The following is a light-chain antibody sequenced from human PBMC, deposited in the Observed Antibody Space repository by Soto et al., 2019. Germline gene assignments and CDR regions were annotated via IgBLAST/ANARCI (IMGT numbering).Light chain of an antibody. CDR2: NNN. CDR3: ATWDDSLNGLV. CDR1: SSNIGSNF. Sequence: QSVLTQPPSASGTPGQRVTIPCSGSSSNIGSNFVNWYQQLPGTALKLLMYNNNQRPSGVPDRFSGSKSGTSASLAISGLQSEDEADYHCATWDDSLNGLVFGGGTKLTVL. V-gene: IGLV1-44*01. J-gene: IGLJ3*02.